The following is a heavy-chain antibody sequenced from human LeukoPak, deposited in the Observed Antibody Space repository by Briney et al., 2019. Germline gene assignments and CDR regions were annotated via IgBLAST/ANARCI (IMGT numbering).Heavy chain of an antibody. J-gene: IGHJ4*02. Sequence: SCTASGGTFSSYAMSWVRQAPGKGLEWVSAISGSGGTTYYADSVKGRFTISRDNSKNTLHLQMNSLRVEDTAVYYCAKWGPGYDFWSGVPHWGQGTLVTVSS. V-gene: IGHV3-23*01. CDR1: GGTFSSYA. CDR2: ISGSGGTT. CDR3: AKWGPGYDFWSGVPH. D-gene: IGHD3-3*01.